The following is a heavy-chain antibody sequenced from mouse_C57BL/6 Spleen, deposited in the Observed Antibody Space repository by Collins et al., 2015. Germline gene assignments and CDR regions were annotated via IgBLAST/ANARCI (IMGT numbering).Heavy chain of an antibody. Sequence: EVKLVESGGGLVQPGGSLSLSCAASGFTFTDYYMSWVRQFPGKALEWLGFIRNKANGYTTEYSASVKGRFTISRDNSQSILYLQMNALRAEDSATYYCARITTVEVHWYFDVWGTGTTVTVSS. CDR3: ARITTVEVHWYFDV. J-gene: IGHJ1*03. V-gene: IGHV7-3*01. D-gene: IGHD1-1*01. CDR2: IRNKANGYTT. CDR1: GFTFTDYY.